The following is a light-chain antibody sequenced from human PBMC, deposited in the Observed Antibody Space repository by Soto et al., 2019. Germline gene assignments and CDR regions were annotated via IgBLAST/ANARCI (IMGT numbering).Light chain of an antibody. CDR1: SSDVGGYNY. CDR2: EFS. Sequence: QSVLTQPPSASGSPGQSVTISCTGTSSDVGGYNYVSWYQQHPGKAPKLMIYEFSRRPSGVPDRFSGSRSANTAFLTVSGLQAEDEADYYCCSYAGNDNFYGFGTGTKVTVL. CDR3: CSYAGNDNFYG. V-gene: IGLV2-8*01. J-gene: IGLJ1*01.